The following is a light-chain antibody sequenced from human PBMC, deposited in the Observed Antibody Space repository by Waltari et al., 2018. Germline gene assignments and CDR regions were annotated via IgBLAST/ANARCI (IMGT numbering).Light chain of an antibody. J-gene: IGLJ2*01. CDR2: ATG. CDR1: NSNLGAGYD. Sequence: QSVLTQPPSVSGAPGQRVTISCTGSNSNLGAGYDVHWYQQLPGTAPKLLIYATGDGPSGVPARFSGSKSGASASLAITGLQAEDEADYYCQSYDSSLSGSLFGGGTRLTVL. CDR3: QSYDSSLSGSL. V-gene: IGLV1-40*01.